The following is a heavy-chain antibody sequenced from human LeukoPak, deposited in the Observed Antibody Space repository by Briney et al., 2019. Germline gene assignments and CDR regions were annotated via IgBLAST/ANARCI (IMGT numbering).Heavy chain of an antibody. CDR3: ARVDPDSSSTLEVFDY. D-gene: IGHD6-6*01. CDR2: IYYSGST. CDR1: GGSISSYY. Sequence: SETLSLTCTVSGGSISSYYWSWIRHPPGKGLEWIVYIYYSGSTNYNPSLKSRVTISVDTSKNQFSLKLSSVTAADTAVYYCARVDPDSSSTLEVFDYWGQGTLVTVSS. V-gene: IGHV4-59*01. J-gene: IGHJ4*02.